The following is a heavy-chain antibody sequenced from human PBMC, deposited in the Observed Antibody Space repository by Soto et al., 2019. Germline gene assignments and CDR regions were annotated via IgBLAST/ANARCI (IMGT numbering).Heavy chain of an antibody. CDR1: GGSISSYY. Sequence: QVQLQESGPGLVKPSETLSLTCTVSGGSISSYYWSWIRQPPGKGLEWIGYIYYSGSTNYNPSLTSRVTISVDTSKNQFSLKLSSVTAADTAVYYCARDRVDYYYYYGMDVWGQGTTVTVSS. V-gene: IGHV4-59*01. D-gene: IGHD2-15*01. J-gene: IGHJ6*02. CDR2: IYYSGST. CDR3: ARDRVDYYYYYGMDV.